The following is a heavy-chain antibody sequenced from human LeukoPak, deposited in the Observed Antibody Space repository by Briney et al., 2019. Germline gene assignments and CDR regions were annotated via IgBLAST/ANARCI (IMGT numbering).Heavy chain of an antibody. CDR1: GFTFDDYA. Sequence: GGSLRLSCAASGFTFDDYAMHWVRQAPGKGLEWVSGISWNSGSIGYADSVKGRFTISRDNAKNSLYLQMNSLRAEDTAVYYCARDLRNDYVWGDWGQGTMVTVSS. CDR3: ARDLRNDYVWGD. CDR2: ISWNSGSI. J-gene: IGHJ3*01. D-gene: IGHD3-16*01. V-gene: IGHV3-9*01.